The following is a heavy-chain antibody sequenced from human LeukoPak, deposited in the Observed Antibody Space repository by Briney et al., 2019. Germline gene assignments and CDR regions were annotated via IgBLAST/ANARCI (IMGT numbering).Heavy chain of an antibody. V-gene: IGHV3-48*01. CDR3: AKDGGYEVDH. CDR2: ISSTSRTI. J-gene: IGHJ4*02. CDR1: GFTFSSYG. D-gene: IGHD3-16*01. Sequence: PGGSLRLSCSASGFTFSSYGINWVRQAPGKGLQWISYISSTSRTIYYADSVKGRFTISRDNSKNTLYLQMNSLRAEDTAVYYCAKDGGYEVDHWGQGTLVTVSS.